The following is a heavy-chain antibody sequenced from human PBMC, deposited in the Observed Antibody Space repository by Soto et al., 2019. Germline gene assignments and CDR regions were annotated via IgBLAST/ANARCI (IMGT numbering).Heavy chain of an antibody. J-gene: IGHJ4*02. Sequence: GGSLRLSCAASGFTVSSTYMSWVRQAPGKGLEWISVIYSGGSTYYADSVKGRFTISRDNSKNTLYLQMNSLRAEDTAVYYCARSGYSYGPFDYWGQGTLVTVSS. CDR2: IYSGGST. CDR1: GFTVSSTY. D-gene: IGHD5-18*01. V-gene: IGHV3-53*01. CDR3: ARSGYSYGPFDY.